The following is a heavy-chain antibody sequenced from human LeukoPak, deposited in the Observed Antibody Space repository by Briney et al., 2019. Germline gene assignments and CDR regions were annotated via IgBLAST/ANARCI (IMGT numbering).Heavy chain of an antibody. Sequence: PGGSLRLSCEASGFTVSSSYMSWVRQAPGKGLEWVSTIYSGGSAYYADSVKGRFTISRDNSKNTLYLQMNSLRAEDTAVYNCARGKNGLVLDCWGQGTLVTVSS. D-gene: IGHD2-8*01. V-gene: IGHV3-66*02. CDR3: ARGKNGLVLDC. J-gene: IGHJ4*02. CDR2: IYSGGSA. CDR1: GFTVSSSY.